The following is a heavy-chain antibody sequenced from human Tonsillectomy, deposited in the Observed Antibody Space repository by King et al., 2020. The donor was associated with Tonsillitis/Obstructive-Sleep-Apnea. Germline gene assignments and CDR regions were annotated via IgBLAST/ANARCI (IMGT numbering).Heavy chain of an antibody. CDR3: ARYSGGTYYDFWSGNMDD. J-gene: IGHJ6*04. CDR1: GGSISSYY. Sequence: VQLQESGPGLVKPSETLSLTCTVSGGSISSYYWSWIRQPPGKGLEWIGYIYYSGSTNYNPSLKSRVTISVDTSKNQFSLKLSSVTAADTAVYYCARYSGGTYYDFWSGNMDDWGKGTTVTVSS. CDR2: IYYSGST. V-gene: IGHV4-59*01. D-gene: IGHD3-3*01.